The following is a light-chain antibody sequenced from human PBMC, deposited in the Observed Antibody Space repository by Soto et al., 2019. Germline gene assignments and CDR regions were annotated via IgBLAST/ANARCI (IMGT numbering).Light chain of an antibody. V-gene: IGKV4-1*01. J-gene: IGKJ3*01. CDR1: QSVLYSSNNKNY. CDR2: WAS. Sequence: DIVMTQSPDSLAVSLGERATINCKSSQSVLYSSNNKNYLAWYQQKPGQPPKLLIYWASTRESGVPDRFSGSGSGTDFTLTISSLQAEEVAVYYCQQHYSTPFTFGPGTKVDIK. CDR3: QQHYSTPFT.